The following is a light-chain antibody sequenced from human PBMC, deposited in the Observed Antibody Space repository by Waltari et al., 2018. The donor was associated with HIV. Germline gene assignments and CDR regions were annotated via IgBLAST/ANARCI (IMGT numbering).Light chain of an antibody. Sequence: QSVLTQPPSVSAAPGQKVTISCSGSSSNIGDNYVSWYQQLPGTAPKLLIYDNYQRPSGFPDRVAASRSGTSATLGITGLQTGDEADYYCGTWDSSLSAGLFGGGTKLTVL. CDR2: DNY. CDR1: SSNIGDNY. CDR3: GTWDSSLSAGL. V-gene: IGLV1-51*01. J-gene: IGLJ2*01.